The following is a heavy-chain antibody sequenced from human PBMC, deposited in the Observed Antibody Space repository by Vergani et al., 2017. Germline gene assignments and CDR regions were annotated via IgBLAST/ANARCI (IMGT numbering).Heavy chain of an antibody. J-gene: IGHJ3*02. CDR2: IWYDGSNK. Sequence: QVQLVESGGGVVQPGRSLRLSCAASGFTFSSYGMHWVRQAPGKGLEWVAVIWYDGSNKYYADSVKGRFTISRDNSKNTLYQQMNSLRAEDTAVYYCAREQDPRGAFDIWGQGTMVTVSS. CDR1: GFTFSSYG. CDR3: AREQDPRGAFDI. V-gene: IGHV3-33*01.